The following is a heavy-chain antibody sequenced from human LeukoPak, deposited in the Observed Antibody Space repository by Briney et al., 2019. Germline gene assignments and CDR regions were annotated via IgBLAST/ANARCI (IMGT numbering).Heavy chain of an antibody. CDR3: ARDGDITDSCSFDP. J-gene: IGHJ5*02. CDR1: RYTFTAYY. D-gene: IGHD1-20*01. V-gene: IGHV1-2*02. CDR2: INPNSGGT. Sequence: ASVKVSCKASRYTFTAYYMHWVRQAPGQGLEWMGWINPNSGGTNYAQKFQGRVTMTRDASISTAYMELSRLRSDDTAVYYCARDGDITDSCSFDPWGQGTLVTVSS.